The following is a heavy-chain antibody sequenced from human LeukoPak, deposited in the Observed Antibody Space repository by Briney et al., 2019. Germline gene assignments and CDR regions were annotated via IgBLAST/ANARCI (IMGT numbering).Heavy chain of an antibody. D-gene: IGHD4-17*01. V-gene: IGHV4-59*12. CDR3: ARLPSPRGKYGDPDY. CDR2: IYYSGST. J-gene: IGHJ4*02. Sequence: SETLSLTCTVSGGSISSYYWSWIRQPPGKGLEWIGYIYYSGSTNYNPSLKSQVTISVDTSKNQFSLKLSSVTAADTAVYYCARLPSPRGKYGDPDYWGQGTLVTVSS. CDR1: GGSISSYY.